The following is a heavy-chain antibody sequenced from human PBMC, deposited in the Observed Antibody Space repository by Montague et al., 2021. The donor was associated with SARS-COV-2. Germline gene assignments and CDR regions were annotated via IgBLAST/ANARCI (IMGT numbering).Heavy chain of an antibody. V-gene: IGHV4-39*01. CDR2: IFYSGST. CDR1: SDSISSTDHY. CDR3: ARHLRVGNRWNGFEADY. Sequence: SETLSLTCTVSSDSISSTDHYWAWMRRPPGKGLEWIASIFYSGSTYYNPSLKSRVTISVDTSKNLFSLQLNSVTPAGTSVYYCARHLRVGNRWNGFEADYWGQGALVSVSS. J-gene: IGHJ4*02. D-gene: IGHD1-1*01.